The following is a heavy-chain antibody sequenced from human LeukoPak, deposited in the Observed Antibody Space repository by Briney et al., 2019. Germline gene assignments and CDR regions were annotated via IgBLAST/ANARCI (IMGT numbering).Heavy chain of an antibody. CDR2: ISSSSSYT. V-gene: IGHV3-11*03. Sequence: GGSLRLSCAASGFTFSDYYMSWIRQAPGKGLEWVSYISSSSSYTNYADSVKGRFTISRDNAKNPLYLQMNSLRAEDTAAYYCAKITIFGVVRTYYFDYWGQGTLVTVSS. J-gene: IGHJ4*02. CDR3: AKITIFGVVRTYYFDY. CDR1: GFTFSDYY. D-gene: IGHD3-3*01.